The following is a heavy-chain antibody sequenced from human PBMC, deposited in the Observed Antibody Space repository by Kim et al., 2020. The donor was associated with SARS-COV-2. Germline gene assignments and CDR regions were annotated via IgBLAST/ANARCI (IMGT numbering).Heavy chain of an antibody. V-gene: IGHV3-33*01. CDR1: GFTFSSYG. J-gene: IGHJ5*02. Sequence: GGSLRLSCAASGFTFSSYGMHWVRQAPGKGLEWVAVIWYDGSNKYYADSVKGRFTISRDNSKNTLYLQMNSLRAEDTAVYYCAREGGYCSSTSCYNWFDPWGQGTLVTVSS. CDR2: IWYDGSNK. D-gene: IGHD2-2*01. CDR3: AREGGYCSSTSCYNWFDP.